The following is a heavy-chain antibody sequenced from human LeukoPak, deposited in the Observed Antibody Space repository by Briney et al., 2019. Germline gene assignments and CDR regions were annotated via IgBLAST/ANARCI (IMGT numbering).Heavy chain of an antibody. J-gene: IGHJ4*02. CDR2: IWYDGSNE. D-gene: IGHD4-23*01. CDR3: ARGRGGDYGGNSGHFDY. Sequence: GGPLRLSCAASGFTFSSYGMHWVRQAPGKGLEWVAVIWYDGSNEYYADSVKGQFTISRDNSKNTLYLQMNSLRAEDTAVYYCARGRGGDYGGNSGHFDYWGQGTLVTVSS. V-gene: IGHV3-33*08. CDR1: GFTFSSYG.